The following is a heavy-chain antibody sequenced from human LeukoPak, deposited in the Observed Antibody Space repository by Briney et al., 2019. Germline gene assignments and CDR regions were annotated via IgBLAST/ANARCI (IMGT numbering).Heavy chain of an antibody. CDR1: GFTFSSYG. CDR3: AKDVRLSSGYRFDP. V-gene: IGHV3-30*02. Sequence: QPGGSLRLSCAASGFTFSSYGMHWVRQAPGKGLEWVAFIRYDGSNKYYADSVKGRFTISRDNSKNTLYLQMNSLRAEDTAVYYCAKDVRLSSGYRFDPWGQGTLVTVSS. J-gene: IGHJ5*02. CDR2: IRYDGSNK. D-gene: IGHD3-22*01.